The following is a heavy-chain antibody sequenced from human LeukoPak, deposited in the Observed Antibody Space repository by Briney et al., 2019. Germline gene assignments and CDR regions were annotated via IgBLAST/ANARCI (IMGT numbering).Heavy chain of an antibody. J-gene: IGHJ4*02. CDR3: AKAVLTGYTSSWYFDS. CDR2: ISGSGGST. V-gene: IGHV3-23*01. CDR1: RFPFSSYA. Sequence: PGGFLRLSLAASRFPFSSYAMIWVRQAPGGGLGWVSGISGSGGSTYYADSVKGRFTISRDNSKNTLYLQMNSLRAEDTAAYYCAKAVLTGYTSSWYFDSWGQGTLVTVSS. D-gene: IGHD6-13*01.